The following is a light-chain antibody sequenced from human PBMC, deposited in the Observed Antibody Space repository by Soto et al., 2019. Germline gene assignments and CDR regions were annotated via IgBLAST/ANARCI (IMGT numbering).Light chain of an antibody. CDR1: QSVTSNY. Sequence: DIVLTQSPGTLSLSPGERATLSCRASQSVTSNYLAWYQQKPGQAPRLLMYGTSSRATGIPDRFSGSGSGTDFTLTISSLEPEDFAVYYCQQYGSSPITFGQGTRLEI. J-gene: IGKJ5*01. CDR3: QQYGSSPIT. V-gene: IGKV3-20*01. CDR2: GTS.